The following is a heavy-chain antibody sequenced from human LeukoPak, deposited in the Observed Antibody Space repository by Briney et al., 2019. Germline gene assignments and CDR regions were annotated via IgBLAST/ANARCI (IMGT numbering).Heavy chain of an antibody. D-gene: IGHD6-19*01. V-gene: IGHV1-2*02. Sequence: ASVTVSCKASGYTFTGYYMHWVRQAPGQGLEWMGWINPNSGGTNYARKFQGRVTMTRDTSISTAYMELSRLRSDDTAVYYCARVGQQWLIRPGWFDPWGQGTLVTVSS. J-gene: IGHJ5*02. CDR2: INPNSGGT. CDR1: GYTFTGYY. CDR3: ARVGQQWLIRPGWFDP.